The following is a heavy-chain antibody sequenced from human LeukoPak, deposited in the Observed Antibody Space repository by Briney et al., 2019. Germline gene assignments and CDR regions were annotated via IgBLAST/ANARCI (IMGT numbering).Heavy chain of an antibody. CDR3: ARDSPVYTLYYYMDV. CDR1: GFTFSSYW. V-gene: IGHV3-7*01. CDR2: IKQDGSEK. J-gene: IGHJ6*03. D-gene: IGHD2-8*01. Sequence: GGSLRLSCAASGFTFSSYWMSWVRQAPGKGLEWVANIKQDGSEKYYVDSVKGRFTISRDNAKNSLYLQMNSLRAEYTAVYYCARDSPVYTLYYYMDVWGKGTTVTVSS.